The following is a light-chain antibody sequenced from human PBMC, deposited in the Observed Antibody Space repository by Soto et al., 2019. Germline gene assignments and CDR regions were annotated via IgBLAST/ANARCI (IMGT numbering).Light chain of an antibody. CDR2: DVT. J-gene: IGLJ2*01. Sequence: QSALTQPRSVSGSPGQSVTISCTGTSSDVGGYDFVSWYQQHPGKTPKLLIYDVTQRPSGVPDRFSGSKSGNTASLTISGLQAEDEADYYCCSYAGSYTLFGGGTKVT. V-gene: IGLV2-11*01. CDR1: SSDVGGYDF. CDR3: CSYAGSYTL.